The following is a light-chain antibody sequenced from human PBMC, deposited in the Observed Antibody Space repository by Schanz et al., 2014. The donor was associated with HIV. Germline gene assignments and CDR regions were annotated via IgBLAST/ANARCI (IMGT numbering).Light chain of an antibody. J-gene: IGKJ1*01. CDR3: QQYGSLPWT. Sequence: EIVMTQSPATLSVSPGERATLSCRASQSVSSNLAWYQQKPGQAPRLLIYGASTRATGTPDRFSGSESGTDFTLTISRVEPEDYAVYYCQQYGSLPWTFGQGTKVEVK. CDR2: GAS. CDR1: QSVSSN. V-gene: IGKV3-20*01.